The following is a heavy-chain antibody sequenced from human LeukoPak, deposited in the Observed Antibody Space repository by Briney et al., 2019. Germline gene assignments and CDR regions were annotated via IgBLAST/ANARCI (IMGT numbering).Heavy chain of an antibody. D-gene: IGHD6-19*01. CDR3: ARDKQWLVLSAFDI. J-gene: IGHJ3*02. V-gene: IGHV4-38-2*02. CDR1: GYSISSGYY. CDR2: IYHSGST. Sequence: SETLSLTCTVSGYSISSGYYWGWIRQPPGKGLEWIGSIYHSGSTYYNPSLKSRVTISVDTSKNQFSLKLSSVTAADTAVYYCARDKQWLVLSAFDIWGQGTMVTVSS.